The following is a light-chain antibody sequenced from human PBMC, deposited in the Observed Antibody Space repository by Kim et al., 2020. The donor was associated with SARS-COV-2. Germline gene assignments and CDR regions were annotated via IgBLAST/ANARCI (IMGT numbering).Light chain of an antibody. Sequence: ADVGDRVTVTCRASQDIRKNLGWEQQSPGRAHKRLMYGASSVQSGVPSRFSGSGSGTEFTLTISSLQPEDFATYFCLQHNSYPITIGQGTRLEIK. CDR2: GAS. CDR3: LQHNSYPIT. CDR1: QDIRKN. J-gene: IGKJ5*01. V-gene: IGKV1-17*01.